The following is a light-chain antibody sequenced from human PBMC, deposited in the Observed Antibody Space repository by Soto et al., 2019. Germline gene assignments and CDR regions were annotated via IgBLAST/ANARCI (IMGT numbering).Light chain of an antibody. CDR3: QQYGSSGT. J-gene: IGKJ1*01. CDR2: GAS. V-gene: IGKV3-20*01. Sequence: EIVLTQSPGTLSLSPGERATLSCRASQSFSSSYLAWYQQKPGQAPRLLIYGASSRATGIPDRFSGSGSGTDFTLTIISLQYEDIAVCYWQQYGSSGTFGQGTNLDIK. CDR1: QSFSSSY.